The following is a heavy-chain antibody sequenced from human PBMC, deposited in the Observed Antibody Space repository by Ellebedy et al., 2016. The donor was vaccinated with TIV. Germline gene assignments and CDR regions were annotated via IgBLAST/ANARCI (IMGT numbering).Heavy chain of an antibody. Sequence: GESLKISCKGSGYSFTSYWISWVRQMPGKGLEWMGRIDPTDSYTNYSPSFQGHVTISADKSINTAYLQWNSLKASDTAMYYCARRASDGEFGEEELDPWGQGTLVTVSS. D-gene: IGHD3-10*01. CDR3: ARRASDGEFGEEELDP. CDR2: IDPTDSYT. V-gene: IGHV5-10-1*01. J-gene: IGHJ5*02. CDR1: GYSFTSYW.